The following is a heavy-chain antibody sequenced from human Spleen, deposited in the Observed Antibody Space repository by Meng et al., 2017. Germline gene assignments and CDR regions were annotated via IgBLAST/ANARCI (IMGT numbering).Heavy chain of an antibody. CDR2: ISYDGSNK. V-gene: IGHV3-30*04. CDR1: GFTFSSYA. CDR3: ARVGPRYDSSGYYYRSDY. J-gene: IGHJ4*02. Sequence: GESLKISCAASGFTFSSYAMHWVRQAPGKGLEWVAVISYDGSNKYYADSVKGRFTISRDNSKNTLYLQMNSLRADDTAVYYCARVGPRYDSSGYYYRSDYWGQGTLVTVSS. D-gene: IGHD3-22*01.